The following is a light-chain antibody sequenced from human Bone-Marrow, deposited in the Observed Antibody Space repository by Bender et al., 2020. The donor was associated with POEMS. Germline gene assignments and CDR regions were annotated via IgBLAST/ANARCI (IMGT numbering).Light chain of an antibody. V-gene: IGLV2-14*02. CDR3: SSYTSSSTLV. CDR1: NSDVGKYNL. J-gene: IGLJ2*01. CDR2: DVS. Sequence: QSALTQPASVSGSPGQSITISCTGTNSDVGKYNLVSWYQQHPGEPPKVIIYDVSNRPSGVSNRFSGSKSGNTASLTISGLQAEDEADYYCSSYTSSSTLVFGGGTKLTVL.